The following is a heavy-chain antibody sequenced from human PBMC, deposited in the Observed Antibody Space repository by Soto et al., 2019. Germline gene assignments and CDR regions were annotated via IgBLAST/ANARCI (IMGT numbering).Heavy chain of an antibody. CDR3: AAVAIGYCSRTSRYHFEY. D-gene: IGHD2-2*01. V-gene: IGHV1-58*01. J-gene: IGHJ4*02. Sequence: SVKVSCKGSGFTFRSSAVQWVRQALGQRLEWIGWIVVGSGNTNYAQKFQERVTITRDMSTSTVYMELSSLRSEDTAVYYCAAVAIGYCSRTSRYHFEYWGQGTLVIVSS. CDR1: GFTFRSSA. CDR2: IVVGSGNT.